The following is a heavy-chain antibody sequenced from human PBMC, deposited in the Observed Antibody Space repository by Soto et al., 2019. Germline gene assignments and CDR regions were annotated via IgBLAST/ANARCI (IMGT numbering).Heavy chain of an antibody. J-gene: IGHJ4*02. CDR3: ARDLLRGTHYFDY. D-gene: IGHD1-1*01. CDR2: ISDYNGNT. Sequence: GVPVKVSCKASGYTLTSYGISWVRQDPGQGVEWMGWISDYNGNTHYAQKLQGRVTMTTDTSTSTAYMELRSLRSDDTALYYCARDLLRGTHYFDYWGQGTLVTVSS. V-gene: IGHV1-18*04. CDR1: GYTLTSYG.